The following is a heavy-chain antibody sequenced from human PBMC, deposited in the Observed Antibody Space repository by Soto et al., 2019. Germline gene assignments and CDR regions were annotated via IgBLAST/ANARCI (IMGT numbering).Heavy chain of an antibody. J-gene: IGHJ6*02. V-gene: IGHV1-69*01. Sequence: QVQLVQSGAEVKKPGSSVKVSCKASGGTFSSYASSWVRQAPGQGLEWMGGIIPISDTTNYAQKFQGRVTIPADESTSTVYMELSSLRSEDTAVYYCARSQGSSTSLEIYYYYYYGMDVWGQGTTVTVSS. CDR1: GGTFSSYA. D-gene: IGHD2-2*01. CDR2: IIPISDTT. CDR3: ARSQGSSTSLEIYYYYYYGMDV.